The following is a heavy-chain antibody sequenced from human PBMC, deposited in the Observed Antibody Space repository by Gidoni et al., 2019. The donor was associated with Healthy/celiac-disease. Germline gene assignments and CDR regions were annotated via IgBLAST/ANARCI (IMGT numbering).Heavy chain of an antibody. CDR1: GFTFDDYA. Sequence: SGGGLVQPGRYLSLSFPASGFTFDDYAMHWVRHARGKGQEWVAGISGNSGSIGYADSVKGRFTISRDNAKNSLYLQMNSLRAEDTALYYCAKDLVGATASGHAFDIWGQGTMVTVSS. CDR2: ISGNSGSI. V-gene: IGHV3-9*01. D-gene: IGHD1-26*01. J-gene: IGHJ3*02. CDR3: AKDLVGATASGHAFDI.